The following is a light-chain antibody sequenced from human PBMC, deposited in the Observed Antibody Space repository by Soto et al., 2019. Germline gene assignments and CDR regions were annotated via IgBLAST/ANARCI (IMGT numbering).Light chain of an antibody. Sequence: IVLTQSPGTLYLSPGERATLSCSASQTVRPNSLAWYQQKRGQAPRLLIYDESTRATGVPDRFSGSGSGTDFTLTISRLEPEDFAVYYCQQYGSSPPITVGPVTRLDIK. V-gene: IGKV3-20*01. J-gene: IGKJ5*01. CDR1: QTVRPNS. CDR2: DES. CDR3: QQYGSSPPIT.